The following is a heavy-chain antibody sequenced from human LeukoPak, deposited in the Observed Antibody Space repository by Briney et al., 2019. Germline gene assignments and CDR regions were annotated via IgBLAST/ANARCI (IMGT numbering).Heavy chain of an antibody. CDR1: GYTFTIYA. Sequence: GASVKVSCKASGYTFTIYAMHWVRQAPGQRLEWMGWINAGNGNTKYSQKFQGRVTITRDTSASTAYMELSSLRSEDTAVYYCARASNYDFWSGYYPIDYWGQGTLVTVSS. CDR3: ARASNYDFWSGYYPIDY. V-gene: IGHV1-3*01. J-gene: IGHJ4*02. D-gene: IGHD3-3*01. CDR2: INAGNGNT.